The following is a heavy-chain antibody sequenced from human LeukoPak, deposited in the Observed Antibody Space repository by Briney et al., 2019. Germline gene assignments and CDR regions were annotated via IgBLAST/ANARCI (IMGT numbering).Heavy chain of an antibody. V-gene: IGHV4-34*01. D-gene: IGHD3-10*01. CDR2: INHSGST. CDR3: ARIYGSGSYFEY. J-gene: IGHJ4*02. CDR1: GGSFSGYY. Sequence: SETLSLTCAVYGGSFSGYYWSWIRQPPGKGLEWIGEINHSGSTNYNPSLKSRVTISVDTSKNQFSLKLSSVTAADTAVYYCARIYGSGSYFEYWGQGALVTVSS.